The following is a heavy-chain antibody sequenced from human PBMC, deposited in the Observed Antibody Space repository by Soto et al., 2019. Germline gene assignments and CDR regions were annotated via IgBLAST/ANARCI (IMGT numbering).Heavy chain of an antibody. CDR3: ASGYCGGDCYDDAFDI. CDR1: GFTFSSYC. V-gene: IGHV3-21*01. J-gene: IGHJ3*02. Sequence: PRLSCAASGFTFSSYCMNWVRQAPGKGLEWVSSISSSSSYIYYADSVKGRFTLSRDNAKNSLYLQMNSLRAEDTAVYYCASGYCGGDCYDDAFDIWGQGTMVTVSS. CDR2: ISSSSSYI. D-gene: IGHD2-21*02.